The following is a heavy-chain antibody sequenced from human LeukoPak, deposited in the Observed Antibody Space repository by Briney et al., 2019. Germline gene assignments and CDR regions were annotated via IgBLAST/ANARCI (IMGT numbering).Heavy chain of an antibody. CDR3: ARGSAYYGFDY. CDR1: GYTFTGFY. D-gene: IGHD3-10*01. J-gene: IGHJ4*02. CDR2: INPNSGIT. V-gene: IGHV1-2*02. Sequence: ASVKVSCKASGYTFTGFYIHWVRQAPGQGLERMGWINPNSGITKSAQNFQGRVTMTRDTSISTAYMELSSLRSDDTAVYYCARGSAYYGFDYWGQGTLVTVSS.